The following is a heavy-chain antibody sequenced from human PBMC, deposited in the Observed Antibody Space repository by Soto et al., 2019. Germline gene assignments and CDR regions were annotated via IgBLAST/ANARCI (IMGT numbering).Heavy chain of an antibody. CDR2: IIPIFGTA. CDR3: ARRGYCSGGSCYPGPGFFDY. J-gene: IGHJ4*02. V-gene: IGHV1-69*13. Sequence: SVKVSCKASGGTFSSYAISWVRQAPGQGLEWMGGIIPIFGTANYAQKFQGRVTITADESTSTAYMELSSLRSEDTAVYYCARRGYCSGGSCYPGPGFFDYWGQGTLVTVSS. CDR1: GGTFSSYA. D-gene: IGHD2-15*01.